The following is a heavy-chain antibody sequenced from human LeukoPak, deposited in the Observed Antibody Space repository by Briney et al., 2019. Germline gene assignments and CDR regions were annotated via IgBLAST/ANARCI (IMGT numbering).Heavy chain of an antibody. D-gene: IGHD2/OR15-2a*01. J-gene: IGHJ4*02. V-gene: IGHV3-30*04. CDR3: AKDLIV. CDR2: ISYDGSNK. Sequence: GGSLRLSCAASGFTFSSYVMHWVRQAPGKGLEWVAVISYDGSNKYYADSVKGRFTISRDNSKNTLYLQMNSLRAEDTAVYYCAKDLIVWGQGTLVTVSS. CDR1: GFTFSSYV.